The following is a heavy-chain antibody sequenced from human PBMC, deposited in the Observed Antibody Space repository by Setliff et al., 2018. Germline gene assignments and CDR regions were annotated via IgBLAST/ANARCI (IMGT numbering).Heavy chain of an antibody. CDR2: ISRGGNTI. CDR1: GGSFSGYY. J-gene: IGHJ3*02. D-gene: IGHD1-26*01. V-gene: IGHV3-11*04. Sequence: LSLTCAVYGGSFSGYYMTWIRQAPGKGLEWVSYISRGGNTIYYADSVKGRFTISRDNARESLFLQMNTLRAEDTAVYYCAREVVGAPSAFDIWGQGTMVTVSS. CDR3: AREVVGAPSAFDI.